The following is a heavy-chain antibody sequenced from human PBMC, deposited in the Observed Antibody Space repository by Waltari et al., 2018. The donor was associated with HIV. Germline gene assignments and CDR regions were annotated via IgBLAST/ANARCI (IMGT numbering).Heavy chain of an antibody. Sequence: VQLVQSGPEMRQPGASVKISCRASGFPFTYYVFSWVRQAPGKGLEWLGWISAYDGNKDSAQKFKGRITLTIDTSTTTAYLEVRGLRSDDTAIYHCVRGGGSWLYDMYYYQGLDVWGQGTTVIVSS. CDR3: VRGGGSWLYDMYYYQGLDV. CDR2: ISAYDGNK. CDR1: GFPFTYYV. V-gene: IGHV1-18*01. D-gene: IGHD2-8*01. J-gene: IGHJ6*02.